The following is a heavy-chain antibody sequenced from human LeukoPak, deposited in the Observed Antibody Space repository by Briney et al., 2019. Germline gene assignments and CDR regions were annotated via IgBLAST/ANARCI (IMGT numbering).Heavy chain of an antibody. V-gene: IGHV3-30*14. CDR2: ISYDGSNK. CDR1: GFTFSSYA. Sequence: PGRSLRLSCAASGFTFSSYAMHWVRQAPGKGLEWVAVISYDGSNKYYADSVKGRFTISRDNSKNTLYLQMNSLRAEDTAVYYCARETWRVGYDAFDIWGQGTMVTVSS. CDR3: ARETWRVGYDAFDI. J-gene: IGHJ3*02. D-gene: IGHD3-10*01.